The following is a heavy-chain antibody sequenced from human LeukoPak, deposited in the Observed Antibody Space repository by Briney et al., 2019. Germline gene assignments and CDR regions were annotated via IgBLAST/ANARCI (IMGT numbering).Heavy chain of an antibody. J-gene: IGHJ3*02. CDR3: ARGRVARGAFDI. Sequence: KPSETLSLTCTVSGGSISSHYWSWIRQPPGKGLEWIGYIYYSGSTNYNPSLKSRVTVSVDTSKNQFSLKLSSVTAADTAVYYCARGRVARGAFDIWGQGTMVTVSS. V-gene: IGHV4-59*11. CDR2: IYYSGST. D-gene: IGHD2-15*01. CDR1: GGSISSHY.